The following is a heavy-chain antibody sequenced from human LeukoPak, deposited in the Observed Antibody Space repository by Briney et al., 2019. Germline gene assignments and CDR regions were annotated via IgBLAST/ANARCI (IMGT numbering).Heavy chain of an antibody. D-gene: IGHD2-15*01. V-gene: IGHV1-18*01. CDR2: ISAYNGNT. Sequence: GASVKVSRKASGYTFTSYGISWVRQAPGQGLEWMGWISAYNGNTNYAQKLQGRVTMTTDTSTSTAYMELRSLRSDDTAVYYCARVEYCNVGNCYFRPGAYWGQGTLVTVSS. CDR1: GYTFTSYG. J-gene: IGHJ4*02. CDR3: ARVEYCNVGNCYFRPGAY.